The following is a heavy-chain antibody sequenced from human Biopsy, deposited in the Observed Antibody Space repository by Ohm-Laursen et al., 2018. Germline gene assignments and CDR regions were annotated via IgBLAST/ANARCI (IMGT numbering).Heavy chain of an antibody. Sequence: LRLSCAASGFTFSDYYMSWIRQAPGKGLEFISYISSSSSTISYADSVKGRFTISRDNAKKSLYLQLNSLRAEDTAVYYCATAIDRRFDYWGQGTLVTVSS. D-gene: IGHD3-22*01. CDR2: ISSSSSTI. V-gene: IGHV3-11*01. J-gene: IGHJ4*02. CDR3: ATAIDRRFDY. CDR1: GFTFSDYY.